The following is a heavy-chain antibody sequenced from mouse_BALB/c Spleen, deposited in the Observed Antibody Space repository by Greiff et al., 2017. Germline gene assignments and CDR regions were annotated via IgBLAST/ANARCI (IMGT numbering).Heavy chain of an antibody. CDR1: GYSITSGYY. CDR3: ASNYYGSSLYFDV. D-gene: IGHD1-1*01. Sequence: EVKLMESGPGLVKPSQSLSLTCSVTGYSITSGYYWNWIRQFPGNKLEWMGYISYDGSNNYNPSLKNRISITRDTSKNQFFLKLNSVTTEDTATYYCASNYYGSSLYFDVWGAGTTVTVSS. J-gene: IGHJ1*01. CDR2: ISYDGSN. V-gene: IGHV3-6*02.